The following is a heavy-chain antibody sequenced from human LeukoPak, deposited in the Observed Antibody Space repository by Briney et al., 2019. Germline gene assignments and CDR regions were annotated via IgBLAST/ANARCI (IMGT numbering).Heavy chain of an antibody. D-gene: IGHD6-19*01. CDR2: IYPRDSDT. J-gene: IGHJ4*02. CDR3: ARLGSGSSGWSDY. Sequence: GGSLKISCEASGYTFTSYWIGWVRQMPGKGLEWMGIIYPRDSDTRYSPSFQGQVTISADKSISTAYLQWSSLKASDTAMYYCARLGSGSSGWSDYWGQGTLVTVSS. V-gene: IGHV5-51*01. CDR1: GYTFTSYW.